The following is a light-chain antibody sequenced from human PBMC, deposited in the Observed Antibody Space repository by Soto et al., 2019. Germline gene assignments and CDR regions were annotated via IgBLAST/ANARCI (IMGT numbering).Light chain of an antibody. CDR2: EAS. V-gene: IGKV1-27*01. CDR1: QGIINY. J-gene: IGKJ1*01. CDR3: QKYNSAPMT. Sequence: DIQMTQSPSSLSASIGDRVTITCRASQGIINYLAWYQQKPGKVPKLLIYEASTLQSGVPSRFSGSGSGTDFTLTISSLQPEDVASYYCQKYNSAPMTFGQGTEVEIK.